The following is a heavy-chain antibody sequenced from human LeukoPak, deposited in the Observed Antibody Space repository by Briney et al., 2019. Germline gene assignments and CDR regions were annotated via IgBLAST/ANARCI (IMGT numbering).Heavy chain of an antibody. D-gene: IGHD1-1*01. V-gene: IGHV3-7*01. CDR3: ARDSVPHYYYGMGV. CDR2: IKQDGSET. Sequence: GGSLRLSCTASEFMFSMYCMSWVRQAPGKGLEWVANIKQDGSETYYVDSMKGRFTISRDNAKNSLYLQMNSLRAEDTAVYYCARDSVPHYYYGMGVWGQGTTVTVSS. CDR1: EFMFSMYC. J-gene: IGHJ6*01.